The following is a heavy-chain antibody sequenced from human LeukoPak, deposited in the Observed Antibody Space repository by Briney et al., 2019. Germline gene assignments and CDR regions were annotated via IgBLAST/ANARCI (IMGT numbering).Heavy chain of an antibody. CDR1: GFTFSSYG. Sequence: GGSLRLSCAASGFTFSSYGMHWVRQAPGKGLEGVAVISYDGSNKYYADSVKGRFTISRDNSKNTLYLQMNSLRAEDTAVYYCAKESNYDFWMGVDYWGQRTLVTVSS. V-gene: IGHV3-30*18. CDR3: AKESNYDFWMGVDY. D-gene: IGHD3-3*01. CDR2: ISYDGSNK. J-gene: IGHJ4*02.